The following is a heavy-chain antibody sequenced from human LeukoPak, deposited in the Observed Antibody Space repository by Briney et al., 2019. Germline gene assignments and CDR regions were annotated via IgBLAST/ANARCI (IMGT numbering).Heavy chain of an antibody. V-gene: IGHV4-34*01. Sequence: SETLSLTCAVYGGSFSGYYWSWIRQPPGKGLEWIGEINHSGSTNYNPSLKSRVTISVDTSKNQFSLKLSSVTAADTAVYYCASASTRPRYWYYYMDVWGKGTTVTVSS. CDR2: INHSGST. CDR1: GGSFSGYY. CDR3: ASASTRPRYWYYYMDV. D-gene: IGHD5/OR15-5a*01. J-gene: IGHJ6*03.